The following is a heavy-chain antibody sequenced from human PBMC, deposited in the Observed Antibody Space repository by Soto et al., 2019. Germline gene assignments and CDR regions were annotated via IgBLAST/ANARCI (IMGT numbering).Heavy chain of an antibody. D-gene: IGHD2-2*02. CDR1: GGTFSSYA. V-gene: IGHV1-69*06. CDR3: AGGYCRTTSCYREKEN. CDR2: IIPIFGTA. Sequence: ASVKVSCKASGGTFSSYAISWVRQAPGQGLEWMGGIIPIFGTANYAQKFQGRVTITADKSTSTAYMELSSLRSEDTAVYYCAGGYCRTTSCYREKENWGQGTLVTVSS. J-gene: IGHJ4*02.